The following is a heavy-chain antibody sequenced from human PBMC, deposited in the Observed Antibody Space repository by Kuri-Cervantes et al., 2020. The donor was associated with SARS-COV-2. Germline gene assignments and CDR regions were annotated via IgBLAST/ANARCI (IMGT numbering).Heavy chain of an antibody. J-gene: IGHJ4*02. CDR3: AKALRVVVVAATDLLDY. CDR2: ISHDGSNK. V-gene: IGHV3-30*18. D-gene: IGHD2-15*01. Sequence: GGSLRLSCAASGFTFSSYGMHWVRQAPGKGLEWVAVISHDGSNKYYADSVKGRFTISRDNSKNTLYLQMNSLRAEDTAVYYCAKALRVVVVAATDLLDYWGQGTLVTVSS. CDR1: GFTFSSYG.